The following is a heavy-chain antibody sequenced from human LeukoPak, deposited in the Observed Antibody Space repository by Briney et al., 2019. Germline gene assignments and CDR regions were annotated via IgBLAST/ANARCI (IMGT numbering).Heavy chain of an antibody. CDR2: ISGSGGST. CDR3: AKDYWDTAMVDDAFDI. Sequence: GGSLRLSCAASGFTFSSYAMSWVRQAPGKGLEWVSAISGSGGSTYYADSVKGRFTISRDNSKNTLYLQVNSLRAEDTAVYYCAKDYWDTAMVDDAFDIWGQGTMVTVSS. V-gene: IGHV3-23*01. CDR1: GFTFSSYA. D-gene: IGHD5-18*01. J-gene: IGHJ3*02.